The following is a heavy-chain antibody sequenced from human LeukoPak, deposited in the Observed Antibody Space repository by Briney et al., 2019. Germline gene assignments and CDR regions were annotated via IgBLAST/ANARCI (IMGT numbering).Heavy chain of an antibody. Sequence: SETLSLTCTVSGGSISSSSYYWGWIRQPPGKGLEWIGSIYYSGSTYYNPSLESRVTISVDTSKNQFSLKLSSVTAADTAVYYCARINYYDSSGYPDYWGQGTLVTVSS. J-gene: IGHJ4*02. CDR1: GGSISSSSYY. D-gene: IGHD3-22*01. CDR2: IYYSGST. V-gene: IGHV4-39*07. CDR3: ARINYYDSSGYPDY.